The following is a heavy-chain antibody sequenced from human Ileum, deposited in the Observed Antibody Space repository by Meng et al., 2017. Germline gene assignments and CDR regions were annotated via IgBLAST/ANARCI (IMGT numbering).Heavy chain of an antibody. CDR3: ASLSSGDAFDI. V-gene: IGHV3-7*01. D-gene: IGHD6-6*01. CDR2: IEQDGSEK. J-gene: IGHJ3*02. Sequence: GGSLRLSCAASGFTFSRYWMNWVRQAPGKGLELVANIEQDGSEKYYVDSVKGRFTISRDNAKSSLSLQMNNLRAEDTAVYYCASLSSGDAFDIWGQGTRVTVSS. CDR1: GFTFSRYW.